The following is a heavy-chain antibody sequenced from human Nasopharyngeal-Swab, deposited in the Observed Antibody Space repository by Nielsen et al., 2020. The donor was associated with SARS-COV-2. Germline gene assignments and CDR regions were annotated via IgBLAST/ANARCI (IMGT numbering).Heavy chain of an antibody. D-gene: IGHD4-17*01. CDR1: GYTFTSYA. Sequence: ASVKVSCKASGYTFTSYAMHWVRQAPGQRLEWMGWINAGNGNTKYSQKFQGRVTITRDTSASTAYMELSSLRSEDTAVYYCARDLWGTVTTSAFDYRGQGTLVTVSS. CDR2: INAGNGNT. J-gene: IGHJ4*02. V-gene: IGHV1-3*01. CDR3: ARDLWGTVTTSAFDY.